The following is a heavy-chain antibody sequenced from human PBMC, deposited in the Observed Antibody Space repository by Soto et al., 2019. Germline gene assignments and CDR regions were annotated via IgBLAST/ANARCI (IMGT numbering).Heavy chain of an antibody. CDR2: IKQDGIEK. V-gene: IGHV3-7*01. J-gene: IGHJ4*02. Sequence: GGSLRLSGAASGFTFSSYWISWVRQAPWKGLEWVANIKQDGIEKYYVDSVKGRFTISRDNAKNSLYLKMNSLRAEDTAVYYCARAVAFDYFGQGTLVTLCS. CDR3: ARAVAFDY. CDR1: GFTFSSYW. D-gene: IGHD2-15*01.